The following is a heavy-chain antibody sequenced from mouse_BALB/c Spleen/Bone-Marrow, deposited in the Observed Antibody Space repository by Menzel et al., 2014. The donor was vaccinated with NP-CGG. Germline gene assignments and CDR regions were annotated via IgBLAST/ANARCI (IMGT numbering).Heavy chain of an antibody. D-gene: IGHD3-3*01. Sequence: EVHLVESGPGLVKPSQTVSLTCTVTGISITTGNYRWSWIRQFPGNKLEWIGYIYYSGTITYNPSLTSRTTITRDTSXNQFFLEMNSLTAEDTATYYCARDGGDVDFDYWGQGTTLTVSS. CDR3: ARDGGDVDFDY. CDR1: GISITTGNYR. J-gene: IGHJ2*01. V-gene: IGHV3-5*02. CDR2: IYYSGTI.